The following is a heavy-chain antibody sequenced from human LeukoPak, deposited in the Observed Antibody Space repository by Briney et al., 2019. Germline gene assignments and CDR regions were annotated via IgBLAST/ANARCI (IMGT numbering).Heavy chain of an antibody. J-gene: IGHJ5*01. V-gene: IGHV6-1*01. Sequence: SQTLSLTCAISGDSVSSTSAAWNWIRQSPSRGLEWLGRTYYRSKWFNDYASSVKSRISLNPDTSKNQFSLQLNSVTPEDTAVYYCARTLDLYDSEWFDSWGQGTRVTVSS. CDR3: ARTLDLYDSEWFDS. CDR2: TYYRSKWFN. D-gene: IGHD3-22*01. CDR1: GDSVSSTSAA.